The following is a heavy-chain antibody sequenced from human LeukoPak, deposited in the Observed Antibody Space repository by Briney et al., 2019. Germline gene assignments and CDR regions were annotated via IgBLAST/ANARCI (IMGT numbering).Heavy chain of an antibody. D-gene: IGHD3-10*01. CDR2: INHSGST. CDR1: GGSFSGYY. V-gene: IGHV4-34*01. Sequence: PSETLSLTCAVYGGSFSGYYWSWIRQPPGKGLEWIGEINHSGSTIYNPSLKSRVTISVDTSKNQFSLKLSSVTAADTAVYYCARIRLTSPYYYGSGSYYKGQNYFDYWGQGTLVTVSS. J-gene: IGHJ4*02. CDR3: ARIRLTSPYYYGSGSYYKGQNYFDY.